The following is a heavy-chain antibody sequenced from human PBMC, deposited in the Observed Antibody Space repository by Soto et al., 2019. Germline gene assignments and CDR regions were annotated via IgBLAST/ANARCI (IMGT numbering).Heavy chain of an antibody. CDR2: IKPDGNEK. CDR3: ARGGRISGRFGS. J-gene: IGHJ4*02. D-gene: IGHD3-3*02. Sequence: GGSLRLSCTASGFSFSDYWMSWVRQAPGKGLEWVASIKPDGNEKYYVDSVKGRFTISRDNAKNSLNLLLNSLRVDDTALYHCARGGRISGRFGSWGQGTLVTVSS. CDR1: GFSFSDYW. V-gene: IGHV3-7*04.